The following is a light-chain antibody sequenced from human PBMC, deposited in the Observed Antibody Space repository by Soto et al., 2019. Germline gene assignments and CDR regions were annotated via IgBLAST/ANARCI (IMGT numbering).Light chain of an antibody. CDR3: AAWDDSLNGYV. V-gene: IGLV1-44*01. CDR2: TNN. J-gene: IGLJ1*01. Sequence: QPVLTQPPSASGTPGQRVTISCSGSSSNIGSNTVNWYQQLPGTAPNLLIHTNNQRPSGVPDRFSGSQSGTSASLAISGLQSEDEADYYCAAWDDSLNGYVFGTGTKVTVL. CDR1: SSNIGSNT.